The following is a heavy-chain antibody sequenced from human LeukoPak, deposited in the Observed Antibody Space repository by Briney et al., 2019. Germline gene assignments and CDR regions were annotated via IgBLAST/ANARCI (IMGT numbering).Heavy chain of an antibody. CDR3: AKLEAAAGPFDY. Sequence: GGSLRLSCAASGFTVSSNYMSWVRQAPGKGLEWVSVIYSGGSTYYADSVKGRFTISRDNSKNTLYLQMNSLRAEDTAVYYCAKLEAAAGPFDYWGQGTLVTVSS. D-gene: IGHD6-13*01. CDR1: GFTVSSNY. CDR2: IYSGGST. J-gene: IGHJ4*02. V-gene: IGHV3-53*01.